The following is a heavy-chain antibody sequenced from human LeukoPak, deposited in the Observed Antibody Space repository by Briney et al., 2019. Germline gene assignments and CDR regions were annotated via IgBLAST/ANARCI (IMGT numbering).Heavy chain of an antibody. J-gene: IGHJ3*02. CDR3: ARGRELRAFDI. CDR2: IYTSGST. V-gene: IGHV4-61*02. CDR1: GGSISSGSYY. Sequence: SQTLSLTCTVSGGSISSGSYYWSWIRQPAGKGLEWIGRIYTSGSTNYNPSLKSRVTISVDTSKNQFSLKLSSVTAADTAVYYCARGRELRAFDIWGQGTMATVSS. D-gene: IGHD1-1*01.